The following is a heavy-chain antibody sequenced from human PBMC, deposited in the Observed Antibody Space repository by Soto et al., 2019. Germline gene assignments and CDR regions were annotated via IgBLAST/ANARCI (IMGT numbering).Heavy chain of an antibody. CDR3: ERNRARNRFDP. CDR1: GGSISSSSYY. Sequence: PSETLSLTCIVSGGSISSSSYYWGWIRQPPGKGLEWIGSIYYSGSTYYNPSLKSRVTISVDTSKNQFSLKLSSVTAADTAVFYCERNRARNRFDPWGQGNRVTVSS. D-gene: IGHD6-6*01. V-gene: IGHV4-39*01. J-gene: IGHJ5*02. CDR2: IYYSGST.